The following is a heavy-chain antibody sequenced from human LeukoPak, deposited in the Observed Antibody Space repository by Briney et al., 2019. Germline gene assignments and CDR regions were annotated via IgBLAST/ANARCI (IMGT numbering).Heavy chain of an antibody. CDR3: AKVGYDILTGYYPNYYYYYMDV. D-gene: IGHD3-9*01. Sequence: PGGTLRLSCAASGFTFGSYGMSWVRQAPGKGLEWVSAISGSGGSTYYADSVKGRFTISRDNSKNTLYLQMNSLRAEDTAVYYCAKVGYDILTGYYPNYYYYYMDVWGKGTTVTVSS. CDR2: ISGSGGST. V-gene: IGHV3-23*01. CDR1: GFTFGSYG. J-gene: IGHJ6*03.